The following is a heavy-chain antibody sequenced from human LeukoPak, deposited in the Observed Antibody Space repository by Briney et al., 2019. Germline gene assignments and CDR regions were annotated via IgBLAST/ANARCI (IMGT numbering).Heavy chain of an antibody. CDR3: ARGEATTDFDY. CDR1: GDSISTYY. V-gene: IGHV4-59*01. Sequence: SETLSLTCTVSGDSISTYYWSWIRQPPGKGLESIGYIYYSGSTNYNPSLKSRVTISVDTSKNQFSLKLSSVTAADTAVYYCARGEATTDFDYWGQGTLVTVSS. J-gene: IGHJ4*02. CDR2: IYYSGST. D-gene: IGHD5-12*01.